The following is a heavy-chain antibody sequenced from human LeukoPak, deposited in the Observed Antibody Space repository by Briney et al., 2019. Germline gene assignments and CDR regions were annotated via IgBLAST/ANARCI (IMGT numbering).Heavy chain of an antibody. CDR3: ARDDFSSALDY. J-gene: IGHJ4*02. CDR1: GYTFTSYY. CDR2: INTNTGNP. Sequence: GASVKVSCKASGYTFTSYYMHWVRQAPGQGLEWMGWINTNTGNPTYAQGFTGRFVFSLDTSVSTAYLQISSPKAEDTAVYYCARDDFSSALDYWGQGTLVTVSS. D-gene: IGHD3-3*01. V-gene: IGHV7-4-1*02.